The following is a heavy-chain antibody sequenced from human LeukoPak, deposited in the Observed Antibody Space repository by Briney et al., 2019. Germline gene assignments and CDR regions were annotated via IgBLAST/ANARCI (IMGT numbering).Heavy chain of an antibody. CDR2: ISSWSSFI. J-gene: IGHJ5*02. Sequence: GGSLRLSCAASGFAFDTYSMTWVRPAPGRGLEWVSSISSWSSFIYSADSVTGRFTISKDNAKNSLYLQMNSLRAEDTAVYYCARAGSTNSWFDPWGQGTLVIVSS. D-gene: IGHD2-2*01. CDR3: ARAGSTNSWFDP. CDR1: GFAFDTYS. V-gene: IGHV3-21*01.